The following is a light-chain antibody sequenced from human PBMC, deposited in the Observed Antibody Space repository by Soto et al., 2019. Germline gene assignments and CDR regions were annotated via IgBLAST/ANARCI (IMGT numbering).Light chain of an antibody. CDR2: HAS. CDR3: QQYTKWPLT. V-gene: IGKV3-15*01. J-gene: IGKJ4*01. CDR1: QSVYSN. Sequence: EIVMTQSPATPSVSPGERATLSCRASQSVYSNLAWYQQKPGQAPRLLIYHASTRATGIPARFSGGGSGTEFTLTISSLQSEDFAVYYCQQYTKWPLTFGGGTKVEIK.